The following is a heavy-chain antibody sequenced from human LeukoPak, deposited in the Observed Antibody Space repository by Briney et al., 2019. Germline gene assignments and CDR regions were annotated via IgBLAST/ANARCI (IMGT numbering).Heavy chain of an antibody. Sequence: SETLSLTCTVSGGSISRSSYYWGWVRQTPGKGLEWLGTVFHTGATYYNPSLKSRVTISVDTSKNQFSLKLSSVTAADTAVYYCASDSGYCSGEVRGFLRSCRKAYNWFDPWGQGTLVTVSS. CDR1: GGSISRSSYY. CDR3: ASDSGYCSGEVRGFLRSCRKAYNWFDP. D-gene: IGHD2-15*01. J-gene: IGHJ5*02. CDR2: VFHTGAT. V-gene: IGHV4-39*01.